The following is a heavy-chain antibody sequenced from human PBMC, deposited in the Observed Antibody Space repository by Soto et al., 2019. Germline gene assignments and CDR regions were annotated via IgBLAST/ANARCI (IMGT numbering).Heavy chain of an antibody. CDR2: IHHSGST. J-gene: IGHJ4*02. CDR1: GYPISSGYH. V-gene: IGHV4-38-2*01. Sequence: SETLSLTCAVSGYPISSGYHWGWIRQPPGKGLEWIGIIHHSGSTYYNPSLRSRITISVDTSKNQFSLKMPSVTAADTAVYYCARSSGYVPGGYWGQGILVTVSS. D-gene: IGHD5-12*01. CDR3: ARSSGYVPGGY.